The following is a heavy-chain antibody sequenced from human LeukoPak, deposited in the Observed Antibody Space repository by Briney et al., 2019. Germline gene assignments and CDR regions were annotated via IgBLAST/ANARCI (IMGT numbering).Heavy chain of an antibody. CDR1: GYTFTSYA. Sequence: ASVTVSCKASGYTFTSYAMNWVRQAPGQGLEWMGWINTNTGNPTYAQGFTGRFVFSLDTSVSTAYLHISSLKAEDTAVYYCARGDGSSGWYSVWDYYYYMDVWGKGTTVTVSS. J-gene: IGHJ6*03. CDR3: ARGDGSSGWYSVWDYYYYMDV. V-gene: IGHV7-4-1*02. CDR2: INTNTGNP. D-gene: IGHD6-19*01.